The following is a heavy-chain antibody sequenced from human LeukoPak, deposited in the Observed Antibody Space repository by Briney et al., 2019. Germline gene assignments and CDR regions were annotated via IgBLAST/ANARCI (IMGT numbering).Heavy chain of an antibody. J-gene: IGHJ3*02. Sequence: GASVKVSCKASGYTFTGYYMHWVRQAPGQGLEWMGWINPNSGGTNYAQKFQGRVTMTRDTSIRTAYMELSRLRSDDTAVYYCAREGRRDYGGKGEAFDIWGQGTMVTVSS. V-gene: IGHV1-2*02. CDR2: INPNSGGT. CDR1: GYTFTGYY. D-gene: IGHD4-23*01. CDR3: AREGRRDYGGKGEAFDI.